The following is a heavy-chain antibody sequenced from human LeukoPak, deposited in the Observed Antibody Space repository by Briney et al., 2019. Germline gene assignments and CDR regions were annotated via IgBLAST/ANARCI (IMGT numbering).Heavy chain of an antibody. J-gene: IGHJ6*03. D-gene: IGHD6-13*01. CDR3: ARTKEYSSSWYEDYYMDV. Sequence: PSETLSLTCAVSGYSISSGYYWGWIRQPPGKGLEWIGNIYHSGSTYYNPSLKSRVTISVDTSKNQFSLKLSSVTAADTAVYYCARTKEYSSSWYEDYYMDVWGKGTTVTVSS. CDR2: IYHSGST. V-gene: IGHV4-38-2*01. CDR1: GYSISSGYY.